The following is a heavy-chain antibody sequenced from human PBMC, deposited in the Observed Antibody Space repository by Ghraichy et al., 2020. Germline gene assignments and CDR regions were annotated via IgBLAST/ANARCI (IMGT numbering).Heavy chain of an antibody. CDR2: ISSSSSYI. CDR3: ARGKMQLWFSFDY. D-gene: IGHD5-18*01. J-gene: IGHJ4*02. Sequence: GGSLRLSCAASGFTFSSYSMNWVRQAPGKGLEWVSSISSSSSYIYYADSVKGRFTISRDNAKNSLYLQMNSLRAEDTAVYYCARGKMQLWFSFDYWGQGTLVTVSS. CDR1: GFTFSSYS. V-gene: IGHV3-21*01.